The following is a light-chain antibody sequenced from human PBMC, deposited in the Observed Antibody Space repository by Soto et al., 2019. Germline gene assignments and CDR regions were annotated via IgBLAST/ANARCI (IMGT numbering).Light chain of an antibody. V-gene: IGKV3-11*01. Sequence: EIVLTQSPATLYLSPGERATLSCRASQSVSSSLAWYQQKPGQAPRLLIYDASNRATGIPASFSGSGSATDFSHTISSLEAEDLAVLYCKQRRHWRHFTSGPWTRDDIK. CDR3: KQRRHWRHFT. CDR1: QSVSSS. CDR2: DAS. J-gene: IGKJ3*01.